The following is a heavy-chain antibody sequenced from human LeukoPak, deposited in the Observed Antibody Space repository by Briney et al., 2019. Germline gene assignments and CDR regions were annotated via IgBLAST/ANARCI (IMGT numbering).Heavy chain of an antibody. D-gene: IGHD6-13*01. CDR1: GFTFSSYG. Sequence: AGGSLRLSCAASGFTFSSYGMHWVRQAPGKGLEWVAVITYDGSNKHYADSVKGRFTISRDNSKNTLYLQMNSLRAEDTAVYYCAKSLGSSWSSVGFDYWGQGTLVTVSS. V-gene: IGHV3-30*18. J-gene: IGHJ4*02. CDR2: ITYDGSNK. CDR3: AKSLGSSWSSVGFDY.